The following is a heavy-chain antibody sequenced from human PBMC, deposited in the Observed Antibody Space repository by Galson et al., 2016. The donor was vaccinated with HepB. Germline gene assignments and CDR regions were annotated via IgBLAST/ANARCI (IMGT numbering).Heavy chain of an antibody. CDR3: ARILVAAGNNWFDP. CDR2: ISAYSGDT. D-gene: IGHD1-26*01. V-gene: IGHV1-18*01. CDR1: GYMFSSYG. Sequence: SVKVSCKASGYMFSSYGISWVRQAPGQGLELMGWISAYSGDTDSEQKFHDRVTMTTDTSASTAYMELRSLRFDDTAVYYCARILVAAGNNWFDPWGQGTLATVSS. J-gene: IGHJ5*02.